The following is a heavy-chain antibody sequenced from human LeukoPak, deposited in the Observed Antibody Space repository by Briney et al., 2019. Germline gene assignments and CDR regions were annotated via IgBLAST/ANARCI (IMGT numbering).Heavy chain of an antibody. D-gene: IGHD3-10*01. CDR2: IRHDGSNK. J-gene: IGHJ4*02. CDR1: GFTFSYYG. Sequence: GGSLRLSCAASGFTFSYYGMHWVRQAPGKGLEWVAFIRHDGSNKYYVDSVKGRFTISRDKSKNTLYLQMNSLRAEDTAVYYCARDRNYYGSGAIDYWAQGTLVTVSS. CDR3: ARDRNYYGSGAIDY. V-gene: IGHV3-30*02.